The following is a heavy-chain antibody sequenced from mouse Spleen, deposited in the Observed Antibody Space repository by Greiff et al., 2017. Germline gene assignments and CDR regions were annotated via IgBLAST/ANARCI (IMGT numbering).Heavy chain of an antibody. D-gene: IGHD2-1*01. V-gene: IGHV1-62-2*01. CDR1: GYTFTEYI. J-gene: IGHJ3*01. CDR3: ARHGEGGYGNLAWFAY. CDR2: FYPGSGSI. Sequence: LVKPGASVKLSCKASGYTFTEYIIHWVKQRSGQGLEWIGWFYPGSGSIKYNEKFKDKATLTADKSSSTVYMELSRLTSEDSAVYFCARHGEGGYGNLAWFAYWGQGTLVTVSA.